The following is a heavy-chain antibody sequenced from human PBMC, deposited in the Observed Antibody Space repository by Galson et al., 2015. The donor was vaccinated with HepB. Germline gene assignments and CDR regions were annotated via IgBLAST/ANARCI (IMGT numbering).Heavy chain of an antibody. J-gene: IGHJ4*02. Sequence: SVKVSCKASGGTFSSYAISWVRQAPGQGLEWMGGIIPIFGTANYAQKFQGRVTITADKSTSTAYMELSSLRSEDTAVYYCARDGSLDSSGYYYSRQRFDYWGQGTLVTVSS. CDR3: ARDGSLDSSGYYYSRQRFDY. D-gene: IGHD3-22*01. CDR2: IIPIFGTA. V-gene: IGHV1-69*06. CDR1: GGTFSSYA.